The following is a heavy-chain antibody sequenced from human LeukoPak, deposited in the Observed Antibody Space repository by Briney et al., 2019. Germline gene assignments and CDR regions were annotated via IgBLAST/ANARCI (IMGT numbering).Heavy chain of an antibody. Sequence: GGSLRLSCEASGLTFSNHWMTWVRQAPGKGLEWVSHITASGTAMFYADSVKGRFTISRDNAKNSLYLQMNSLRDEDTAVYYCARERYFDYWGQGTLVTVSS. J-gene: IGHJ4*02. CDR1: GLTFSNHW. CDR2: ITASGTAM. CDR3: ARERYFDY. V-gene: IGHV3-48*02.